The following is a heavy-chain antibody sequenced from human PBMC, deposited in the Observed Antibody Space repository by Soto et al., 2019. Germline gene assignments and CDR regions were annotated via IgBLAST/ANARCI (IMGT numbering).Heavy chain of an antibody. Sequence: GASVKVSCKASGYTFTGYYMHWVRQAPGQGLEWMGWINPNSGGTNYAQKFQGWVTMTRDTSISTAYMELSRLRSDDTAVYYCARSLSAARPLDWFDPWGQGTLVTVS. CDR1: GYTFTGYY. CDR3: ARSLSAARPLDWFDP. J-gene: IGHJ5*02. V-gene: IGHV1-2*04. CDR2: INPNSGGT. D-gene: IGHD6-6*01.